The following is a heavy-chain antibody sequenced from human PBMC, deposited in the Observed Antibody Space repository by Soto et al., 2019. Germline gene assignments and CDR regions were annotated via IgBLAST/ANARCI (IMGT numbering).Heavy chain of an antibody. CDR2: ISGGGSVT. D-gene: IGHD6-19*01. J-gene: IGHJ3*02. CDR1: GFTFSSSA. V-gene: IGHV3-23*01. CDR3: TRNPSGRQGSAFDI. Sequence: GGSLRLSCAASGFTFSSSAMTWVRQASGRGLEWVAAISGGGSVTYYTDSVKGRFTISRDNSKNTLYPQMNSLRAEDTAVYYCTRNPSGRQGSAFDIWGQGTMVTVSS.